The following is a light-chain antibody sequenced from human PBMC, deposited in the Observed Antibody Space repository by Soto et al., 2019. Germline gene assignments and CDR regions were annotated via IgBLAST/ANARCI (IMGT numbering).Light chain of an antibody. CDR2: EVS. J-gene: IGKJ5*01. CDR3: MQSTALPNT. V-gene: IGKV2D-29*01. CDR1: QSLVNSDGETY. Sequence: PASMSCKSSQSLVNSDGETYLHWYVQKAGQPPQLLIYEVSNRFSGVSDRFSGSVSGTDFRLTISRVEAEDLGVYYCMQSTALPNTFGQGTRLETK.